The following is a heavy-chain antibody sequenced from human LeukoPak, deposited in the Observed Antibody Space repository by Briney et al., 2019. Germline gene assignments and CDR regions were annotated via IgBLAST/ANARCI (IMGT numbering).Heavy chain of an antibody. CDR2: ISSSGSTI. V-gene: IGHV3-11*01. CDR1: GFTFSDYY. D-gene: IGHD3-22*01. CDR3: ARGSAYPYYDSSGYPDPFDY. Sequence: GGSLRLSCAASGFTFSDYYMSWIRQAPGKGLEWVSYISSSGSTIYYADFVKGRFTISRDNAKNSLYLQMNSLRAEDTAVYYCARGSAYPYYDSSGYPDPFDYWGQGTLVTVSS. J-gene: IGHJ4*02.